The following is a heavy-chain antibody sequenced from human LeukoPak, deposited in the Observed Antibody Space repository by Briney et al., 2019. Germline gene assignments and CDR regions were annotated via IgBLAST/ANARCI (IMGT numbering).Heavy chain of an antibody. CDR3: ARTDFWSGSALDY. CDR1: GFTFSNAW. Sequence: KPGGSLRLSCAASGFTFSNAWMSWVRQAPGKGLEWVSYISSSGSTIYYADSVKGRFTISRDNAKNSLYLQMNSLRAEDTAVYYCARTDFWSGSALDYWGQGTLVTVSS. D-gene: IGHD3-3*01. CDR2: ISSSGSTI. V-gene: IGHV3-11*01. J-gene: IGHJ4*02.